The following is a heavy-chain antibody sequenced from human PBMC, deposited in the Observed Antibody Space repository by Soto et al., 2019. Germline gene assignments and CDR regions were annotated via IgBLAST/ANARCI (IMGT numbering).Heavy chain of an antibody. CDR2: ISPGSRYP. J-gene: IGHJ5*02. CDR3: VRGGGGGLFDP. Sequence: GGSLRLSCSGSGFPFGDSYMSWIRQAPGKGLEWLSYISPGSRYPAYADSVKGRFTISRDNARRSLFLQMTSLTAEDTAMYYCVRGGGGGLFDPWGQGTMVTVS. CDR1: GFPFGDSY. V-gene: IGHV3-11*06. D-gene: IGHD2-15*01.